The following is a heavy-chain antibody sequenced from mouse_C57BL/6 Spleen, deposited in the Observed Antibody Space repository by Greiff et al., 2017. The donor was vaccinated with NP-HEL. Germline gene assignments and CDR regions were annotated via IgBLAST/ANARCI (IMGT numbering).Heavy chain of an antibody. J-gene: IGHJ2*01. CDR1: GYTFTDYY. CDR2: IYPGSGNT. D-gene: IGHD1-1*02. Sequence: QVQLQQSGAELVRPGASVKLSCKASGYTFTDYYINWVKQRPGQGLEWLARIYPGSGNTYYHEKFKGKATLTAAKSSSTAYMQLSSLTYANSAVYCCAREKDLVVFDYWGQGTTLTVSS. V-gene: IGHV1-76*01. CDR3: AREKDLVVFDY.